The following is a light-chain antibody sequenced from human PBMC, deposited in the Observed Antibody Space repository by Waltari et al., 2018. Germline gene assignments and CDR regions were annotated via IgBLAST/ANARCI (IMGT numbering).Light chain of an antibody. CDR1: SGSVSTSNY. V-gene: IGLV8-61*01. J-gene: IGLJ2*01. CDR2: NTN. Sequence: TVVTQEPSLSVSPGGTVTLTCGLSSGSVSTSNYPSWYQQTPGQAPRTLIYNTNTRPSGVPDRFSGSIIGNKAALTITGAQADDESEYYCMLYMGSGIWVFGGGTRLTVL. CDR3: MLYMGSGIWV.